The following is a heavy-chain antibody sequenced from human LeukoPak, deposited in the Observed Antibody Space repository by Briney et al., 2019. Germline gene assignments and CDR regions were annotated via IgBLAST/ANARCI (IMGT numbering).Heavy chain of an antibody. CDR1: GFTFSNSW. V-gene: IGHV3-7*01. CDR3: ARNAPLDY. D-gene: IGHD2-2*01. CDR2: IKLDGREK. J-gene: IGHJ4*02. Sequence: GGSLRLSCAASGFTFSNSWMSWVRQAPGKGLEWLAYIKLDGREKYYVDSVRGRFTISRDDAKQLLYLEMNILRAEDTAVYYCARNAPLDYWGQGTLVTVSS.